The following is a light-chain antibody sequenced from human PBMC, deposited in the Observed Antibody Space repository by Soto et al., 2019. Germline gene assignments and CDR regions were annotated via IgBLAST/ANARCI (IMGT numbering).Light chain of an antibody. Sequence: DIQMTQSPSSLSASVGDRVTITCRASQSISSYLNWYQQRPGKAPKVLIYGASTLQSGVPSRFSGSGSGTEFTLTISSLQPEDFATYRGQQGYSIWWQFSQGTKVDIK. CDR2: GAS. V-gene: IGKV1-39*01. CDR3: QQGYSIWWQ. CDR1: QSISSY. J-gene: IGKJ1*01.